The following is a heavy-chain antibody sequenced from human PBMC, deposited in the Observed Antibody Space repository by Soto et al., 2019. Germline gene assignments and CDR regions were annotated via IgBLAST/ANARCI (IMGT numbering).Heavy chain of an antibody. V-gene: IGHV3-11*01. CDR1: GFSFSDYY. Sequence: PGGSLRLSCAASGFSFSDYYMSWIRQAPGKGLEWVSLISTSGSSTDYADSVKGRFTISRDNAKNSLSLQMNSLRAEDTAVYYCAYLAKNYYHYMDVWGKGTTVTVSS. CDR2: ISTSGSST. J-gene: IGHJ6*03. D-gene: IGHD1-26*01. CDR3: AYLAKNYYHYMDV.